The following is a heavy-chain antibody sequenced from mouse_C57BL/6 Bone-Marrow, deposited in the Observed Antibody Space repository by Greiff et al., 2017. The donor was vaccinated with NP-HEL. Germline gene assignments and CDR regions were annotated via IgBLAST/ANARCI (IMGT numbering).Heavy chain of an antibody. CDR2: ILPSIGRT. CDR3: ARKNGSSGRYWYFDV. V-gene: IGHV15-2*01. CDR1: DSAVFPIAY. Sequence: QVQLQQSGSELRSPGSSVKLSCKDFDSAVFPIAYMSWVRQKPGHGFEWIGGILPSIGRTIYGEKFEDKATLDADTLSNTAYLELNSRTSEDSAIYYCARKNGSSGRYWYFDVWGTGTTVTVSS. J-gene: IGHJ1*03. D-gene: IGHD1-1*01.